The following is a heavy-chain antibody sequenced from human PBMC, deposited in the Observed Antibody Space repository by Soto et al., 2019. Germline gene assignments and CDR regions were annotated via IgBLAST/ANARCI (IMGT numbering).Heavy chain of an antibody. J-gene: IGHJ4*02. CDR1: GFTFSDYA. Sequence: VQLVESGGGVVQPGRSLRLSCAASGFTFSDYAMHWVRQAPGKGLEWVAVVSHDGRNTHYADSVKGRFTISRDSSKNTVSQEMTSLRADDTAVYYCAKGGRQWLVTSDFNYWGQGALVTVSS. CDR2: VSHDGRNT. CDR3: AKGGRQWLVTSDFNY. D-gene: IGHD6-19*01. V-gene: IGHV3-30*18.